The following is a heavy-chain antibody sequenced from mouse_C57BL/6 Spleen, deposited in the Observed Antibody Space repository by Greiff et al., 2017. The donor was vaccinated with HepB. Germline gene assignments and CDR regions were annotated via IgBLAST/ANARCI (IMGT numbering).Heavy chain of an antibody. CDR2: ISDGGSYT. CDR3: ARDWASSGFAY. D-gene: IGHD3-2*02. Sequence: EVKLVESGGGLVQPGGSLKLSCAASGFTFSSYAMSWVRQTPEKRLEWVATISDGGSYTYYPDNVKGRFTISRDNAKNNLYLQMSHLKSEDTAMYYCARDWASSGFAYWGQGTLVTVSA. CDR1: GFTFSSYA. V-gene: IGHV5-4*01. J-gene: IGHJ3*01.